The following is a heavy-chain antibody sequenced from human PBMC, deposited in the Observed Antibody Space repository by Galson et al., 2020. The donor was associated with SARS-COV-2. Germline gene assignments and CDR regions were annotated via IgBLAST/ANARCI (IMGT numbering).Heavy chain of an antibody. CDR1: GFTFSSYA. Sequence: GGSLRLSCAASGFTFSSYAMNWVRQAPGEGLEWVSAISGSGDTTHYAGSVKGRFTISRDNSKNTLYMQMNSVRAEDTAVYYCAKRLYSSSQSETRGMDVWGKGATVTVSS. V-gene: IGHV3-23*01. CDR3: AKRLYSSSQSETRGMDV. CDR2: ISGSGDTT. D-gene: IGHD6-13*01. J-gene: IGHJ6*04.